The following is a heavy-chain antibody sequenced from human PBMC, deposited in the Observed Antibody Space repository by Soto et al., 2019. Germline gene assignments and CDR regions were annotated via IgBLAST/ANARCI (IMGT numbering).Heavy chain of an antibody. Sequence: LSLTCTVPGDSMTSGDYSWSWIRQPPGKGLEWLGYIYHSGSTNYNPSLKSRVTISVDKSKNQFSLKLSSVTAADTAVYYCARGQVAAAGNFDYWGQGTLVTVSS. D-gene: IGHD6-13*01. J-gene: IGHJ4*02. V-gene: IGHV4-30-2*01. CDR3: ARGQVAAAGNFDY. CDR1: GDSMTSGDYS. CDR2: IYHSGST.